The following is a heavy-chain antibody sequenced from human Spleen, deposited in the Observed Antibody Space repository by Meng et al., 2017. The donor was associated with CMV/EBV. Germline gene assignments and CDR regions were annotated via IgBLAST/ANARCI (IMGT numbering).Heavy chain of an antibody. J-gene: IGHJ2*01. CDR3: ARGYYDSSGYGYWYLDL. V-gene: IGHV4-30-4*01. Sequence: VQLQDCGPGLLNPAQPLSLTCTVSGGSISSGYYYWSWIRQPPGKGLEWIGYIYYSGSTYYNPSLKSRVTISVDTSKNQFSLKLSSVTAADTAVYYCARGYYDSSGYGYWYLDLWGRGTLVTVSS. CDR1: GGSISSGYYY. D-gene: IGHD3-22*01. CDR2: IYYSGST.